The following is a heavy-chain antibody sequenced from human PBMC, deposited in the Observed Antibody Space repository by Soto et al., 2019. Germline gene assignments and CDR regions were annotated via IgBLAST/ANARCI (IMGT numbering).Heavy chain of an antibody. CDR1: RLAFSGYL. Sequence: PSCADARLAFSGYLTNWVPQPSRQGLEWVSSISSSSSYIFYADSVRGRFTISRDNAKNSLYLQMDSLRAEDTAVYYGVRAPADRGGYRTWLDPWGHGTLV. CDR3: VRAPADRGGYRTWLDP. CDR2: ISSSSSYI. V-gene: IGHV3-21*06. J-gene: IGHJ5*02. D-gene: IGHD5-18*01.